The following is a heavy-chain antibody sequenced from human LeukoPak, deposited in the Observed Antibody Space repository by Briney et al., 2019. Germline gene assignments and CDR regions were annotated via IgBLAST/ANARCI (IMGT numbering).Heavy chain of an antibody. J-gene: IGHJ4*02. CDR1: GFTFSSYW. CDR2: IKQDGSEK. V-gene: IGHV3-7*04. CDR3: ARGTYYYDSSGYCRFDY. D-gene: IGHD3-22*01. Sequence: GGSLRLSCAASGFTFSSYWMSWVRQAPGKGLEWVANIKQDGSEKYYVDSVKGRFTISGDNAKNSLYLQMNSLRAEDTAVYYCARGTYYYDSSGYCRFDYWGQGTLVTVSS.